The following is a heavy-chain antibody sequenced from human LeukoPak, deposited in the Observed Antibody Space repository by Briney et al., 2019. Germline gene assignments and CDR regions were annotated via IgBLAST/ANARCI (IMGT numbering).Heavy chain of an antibody. V-gene: IGHV3-21*01. D-gene: IGHD3-16*01. CDR2: ISSSSSYI. Sequence: GGSLRLSCAASGFTFSSYSMNWVHQAPGKGLEWVSSISSSSSYIYYADSVKGRFTISRDNAKNSLYLQMNSLRAEDTAVYYCARDYGPNYFDYWGQGTLVTVSS. CDR1: GFTFSSYS. J-gene: IGHJ4*02. CDR3: ARDYGPNYFDY.